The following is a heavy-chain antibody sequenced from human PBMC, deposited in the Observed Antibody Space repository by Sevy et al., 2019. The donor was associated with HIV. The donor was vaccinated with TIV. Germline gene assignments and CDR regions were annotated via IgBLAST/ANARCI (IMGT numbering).Heavy chain of an antibody. D-gene: IGHD1-1*01. CDR3: AREKRQDYYYYGMDV. CDR2: ISGSGSTI. V-gene: IGHV3-11*01. CDR1: GFTSSDYY. J-gene: IGHJ6*02. Sequence: GGSLRLSCVCFGFTSSDYYMSWIRQAPGKGLEWVSYISGSGSTIDYADSVKGRFTISRDNAKNSLYLKMNSLRAEDTAVYYCAREKRQDYYYYGMDVWGQGTTVTVSS.